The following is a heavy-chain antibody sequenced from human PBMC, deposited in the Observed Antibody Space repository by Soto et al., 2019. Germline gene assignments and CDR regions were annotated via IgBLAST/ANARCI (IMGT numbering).Heavy chain of an antibody. CDR1: GFTFSSYW. Sequence: GESLKISCAASGFTFSSYWMHWVRQAPGKGLVWVSRINSDGSSTSYADSVKGRFTISRDNAKNTLYLQMNSLRAEDTAVYYCARVWYYDIWRGNPDYFDYWGQGTLVTVSS. CDR2: INSDGSST. V-gene: IGHV3-74*01. CDR3: ARVWYYDIWRGNPDYFDY. J-gene: IGHJ4*02. D-gene: IGHD3-3*01.